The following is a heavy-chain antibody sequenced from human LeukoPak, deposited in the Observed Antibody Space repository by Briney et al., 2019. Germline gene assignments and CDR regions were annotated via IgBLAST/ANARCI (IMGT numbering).Heavy chain of an antibody. J-gene: IGHJ4*02. V-gene: IGHV4-39*01. Sequence: PSETLSLTCTVSGGSISSSDNYWGWIRQPPGKGLEWIGSIYYCGRTSYNPSLKSRVTISVDTSKNQFSLKLSSVTAADTAVYYCARRILAGIYFDYWGQGTLVTVSS. D-gene: IGHD1-26*01. CDR2: IYYCGRT. CDR3: ARRILAGIYFDY. CDR1: GGSISSSDNY.